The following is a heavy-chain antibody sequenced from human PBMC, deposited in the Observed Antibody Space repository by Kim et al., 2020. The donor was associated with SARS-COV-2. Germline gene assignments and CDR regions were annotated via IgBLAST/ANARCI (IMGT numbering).Heavy chain of an antibody. J-gene: IGHJ4*02. CDR3: AIWWSPNYYDSSGYHVEYFDY. CDR1: GYSFTSYW. CDR2: IDPSDSYT. D-gene: IGHD3-22*01. V-gene: IGHV5-10-1*01. Sequence: GESLKISCKGSGYSFTSYWISWVRQMPGKGLEWMGRIDPSDSYTNYSPSFQGHVTISADKSISTAYLQWSSLKASDTAMYYCAIWWSPNYYDSSGYHVEYFDYWGQGTLVTVSS.